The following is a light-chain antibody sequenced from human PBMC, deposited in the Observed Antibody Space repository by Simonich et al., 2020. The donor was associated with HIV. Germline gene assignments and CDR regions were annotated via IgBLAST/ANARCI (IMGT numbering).Light chain of an antibody. CDR3: QSYDSTNRV. Sequence: NFMLTQPHSVSESPGKTVTISCTRSSGSLAINYVQWYQQRPGSAPTTVIYANNQRPSGVPDRFSGSIDSSSNSASLTISGLKTEDEADYYCQSYDSTNRVFGGGTKLTVL. V-gene: IGLV6-57*03. CDR2: ANN. CDR1: SGSLAINY. J-gene: IGLJ3*02.